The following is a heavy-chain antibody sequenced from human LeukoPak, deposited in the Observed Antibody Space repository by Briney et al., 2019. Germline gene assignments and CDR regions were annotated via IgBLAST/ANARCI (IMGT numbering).Heavy chain of an antibody. J-gene: IGHJ3*02. CDR3: ARDLLYAFDI. CDR2: ISSSGSAI. CDR1: GFTFSYYS. Sequence: GGSLRLSCTASGFTFSYYSMNWVRQAPGKGLKWVSYISSSGSAIFYADSVKGRFTISRDNAKNSLYLQMNSLRDEDTAVYYCARDLLYAFDIWGQGTMVTVSS. V-gene: IGHV3-48*02. D-gene: IGHD3-16*01.